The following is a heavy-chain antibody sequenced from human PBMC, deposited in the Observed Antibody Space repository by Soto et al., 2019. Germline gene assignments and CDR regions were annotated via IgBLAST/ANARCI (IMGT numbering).Heavy chain of an antibody. J-gene: IGHJ4*02. D-gene: IGHD3-22*01. CDR2: IVVGSGNT. CDR1: GFTFINSA. V-gene: IGHV1-58*01. Sequence: SVKVSCKASGFTFINSAVQWVRQARGQPLEWIGWIVVGSGNTNYAQKFQERVTITRDMSTSTAYMELSSPRSEDTAVYYCAANSGYYYHFDYWGQGTLVTVSS. CDR3: AANSGYYYHFDY.